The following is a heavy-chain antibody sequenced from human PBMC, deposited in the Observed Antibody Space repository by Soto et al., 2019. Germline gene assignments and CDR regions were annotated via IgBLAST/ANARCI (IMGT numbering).Heavy chain of an antibody. CDR1: GVSISSGDYY. D-gene: IGHD2-2*01. J-gene: IGHJ4*01. CDR2: IYYSGST. CDR3: AGVGVWICISTICPFDC. V-gene: IGHV4-30-4*01. Sequence: PSETLSLTCPVSGVSISSGDYYWSSIRQAPGKGLEWIGYIYYSGSTYYTPSLKRRVTISVDTSKNQFSLKLSSVTGADTAVYCCAGVGVWICISTICPFDCCGDRTLITISS.